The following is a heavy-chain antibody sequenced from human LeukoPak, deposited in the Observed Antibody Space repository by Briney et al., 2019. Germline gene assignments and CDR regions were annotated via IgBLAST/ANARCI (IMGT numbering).Heavy chain of an antibody. CDR2: IYSGGST. CDR3: ARDYSSGSYSLSTFDY. Sequence: PGGSLRLSCAASGFTVSSNYMSWVRQAPGKGLEWVSIIYSGGSTFYADSVKGRFTISRDNSKNTLYLQMNSLRAEDTAVYYCARDYSSGSYSLSTFDYWGQGTLVTVSS. V-gene: IGHV3-53*01. D-gene: IGHD1-26*01. CDR1: GFTVSSNY. J-gene: IGHJ4*02.